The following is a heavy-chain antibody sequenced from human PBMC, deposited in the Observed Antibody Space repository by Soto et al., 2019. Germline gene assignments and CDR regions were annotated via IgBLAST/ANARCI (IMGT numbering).Heavy chain of an antibody. D-gene: IGHD3-22*01. V-gene: IGHV3-73*01. CDR1: GFSISGSG. Sequence: EVQLVESGGGLVQPGGSLRLSCAASGFSISGSGIHWVRQASGKGLEWVARISDRTNGYATGFAASVQGRFSIPRDDANHTAFLQMNSLNAEDTAVYDCTRVDAPGDSAFDIWGQGTMVTVSS. J-gene: IGHJ3*02. CDR2: ISDRTNGYAT. CDR3: TRVDAPGDSAFDI.